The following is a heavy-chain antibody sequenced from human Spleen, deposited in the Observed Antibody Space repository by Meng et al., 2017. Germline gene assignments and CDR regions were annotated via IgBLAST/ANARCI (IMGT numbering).Heavy chain of an antibody. CDR2: INHSGST. CDR1: GGSFSGYY. Sequence: SETLSLTCAVYGGSFSGYYWSWIRQPPGKGLEWIGEINHSGSTNYNPSLKSRVTISVDTSKSQFSLMLSSVTAADTAVYYCARVRRYFDWLLPPTIYGMDVWGQGTTVTVSS. V-gene: IGHV4-34*01. J-gene: IGHJ6*02. CDR3: ARVRRYFDWLLPPTIYGMDV. D-gene: IGHD3-9*01.